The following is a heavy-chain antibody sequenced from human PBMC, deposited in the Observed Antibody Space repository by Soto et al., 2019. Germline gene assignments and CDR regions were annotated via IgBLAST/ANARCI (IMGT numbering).Heavy chain of an antibody. CDR2: IFYTGTT. D-gene: IGHD2-2*01. CDR3: ARLVVVAPVANA. CDR1: GGSISYNSYY. J-gene: IGHJ5*02. V-gene: IGHV4-39*02. Sequence: QLKLQESGPGLVKPSETLSLTCSVSGGSISYNSYYWGWIRQPPGKGLEWVGGIFYTGTTYYSPSLKDRGTISVDTSKNSFSLNLNSVTAADTAVYFCARLVVVAPVANAWGQGTLVTVSS.